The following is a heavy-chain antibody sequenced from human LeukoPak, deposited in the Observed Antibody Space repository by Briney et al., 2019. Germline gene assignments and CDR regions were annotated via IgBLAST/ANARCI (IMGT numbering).Heavy chain of an antibody. Sequence: SETLSLTCAVSGGSFSGYYWSWIRQPPGKGLEWIGEIKHSGSTNYNPSLKSRVPISVGTSKNQFSLKLNSVAAADTAVYYCARGLRIAARLRDYWGQGTLVTVSS. CDR3: ARGLRIAARLRDY. D-gene: IGHD6-6*01. CDR1: GGSFSGYY. CDR2: IKHSGST. V-gene: IGHV4-34*01. J-gene: IGHJ4*02.